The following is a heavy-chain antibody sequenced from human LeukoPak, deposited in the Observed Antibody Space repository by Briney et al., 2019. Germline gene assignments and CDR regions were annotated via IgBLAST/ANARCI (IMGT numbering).Heavy chain of an antibody. J-gene: IGHJ4*02. CDR3: ARGFGDTAMARAIDY. CDR1: GGPFSGYY. Sequence: SETLSLTCAVYGGPFSGYYWSWIRQPPGKGLEWIGEINHSGSTNYNPSLKSRVTISVDTSKNQFSLKLSSVTAADTAVYYCARGFGDTAMARAIDYWGQGTLVTVSS. CDR2: INHSGST. V-gene: IGHV4-34*01. D-gene: IGHD5-18*01.